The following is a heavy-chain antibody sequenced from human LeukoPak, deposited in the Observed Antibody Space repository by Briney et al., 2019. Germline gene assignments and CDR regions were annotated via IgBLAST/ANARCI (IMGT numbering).Heavy chain of an antibody. CDR1: GGYISSYY. CDR2: IYYSGST. J-gene: IGHJ4*02. Sequence: KASETLSLTCTVSGGYISSYYWSWIRQPPGKGLEWIGYIYYSGSTNYNPSLKSRVTISVDTSKNQFSLKLSSVTAADTAVYYCARDSNYYGSGSFDYWGQGTLVTVSS. CDR3: ARDSNYYGSGSFDY. V-gene: IGHV4-59*01. D-gene: IGHD3-10*01.